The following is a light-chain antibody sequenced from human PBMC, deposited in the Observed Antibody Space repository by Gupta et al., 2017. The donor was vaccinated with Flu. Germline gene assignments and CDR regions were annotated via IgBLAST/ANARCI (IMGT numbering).Light chain of an antibody. CDR3: QQRTNWPGT. J-gene: IGKJ2*01. Sequence: GERATFSCRASQSVGGDLAWYQQRPGQAPRLVIYDVSHRATGIPARFSGSGSETDFTLTISSLEPEDFAVYYCQQRTNWPGTFGQGTKLDI. CDR2: DVS. V-gene: IGKV3-11*01. CDR1: QSVGGD.